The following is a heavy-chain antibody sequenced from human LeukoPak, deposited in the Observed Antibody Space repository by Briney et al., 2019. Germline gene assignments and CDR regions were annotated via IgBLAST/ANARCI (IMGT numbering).Heavy chain of an antibody. CDR2: MNPNSGNT. CDR1: GYTFTSYD. Sequence: GASVKVSCKASGYTFTSYDINWVRQATGHRLEWLGWMNPNSGNTGYAQKFQGRVTMTRNTSISTAYMELSSLRSEDTAVYYCARGRYSYVGPNGMDVWGQGTTVTVSS. D-gene: IGHD5-18*01. J-gene: IGHJ6*02. V-gene: IGHV1-8*01. CDR3: ARGRYSYVGPNGMDV.